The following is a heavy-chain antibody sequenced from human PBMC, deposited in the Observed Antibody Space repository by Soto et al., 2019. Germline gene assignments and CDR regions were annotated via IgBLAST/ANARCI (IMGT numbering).Heavy chain of an antibody. CDR3: ACLTMPRGPCDF. CDR2: INSDGSTT. D-gene: IGHD3-10*01. Sequence: EVQLVESGGGLVQPGGSLRLSCAASGFTFSSSWMHWVRQVPGKGLVWVSRINSDGSTTQYADSVRGRFTISRDNAKNTLFLEVNSLTIEDTAVYFCACLTMPRGPCDFWGQGTRVTVSS. V-gene: IGHV3-74*03. J-gene: IGHJ4*02. CDR1: GFTFSSSW.